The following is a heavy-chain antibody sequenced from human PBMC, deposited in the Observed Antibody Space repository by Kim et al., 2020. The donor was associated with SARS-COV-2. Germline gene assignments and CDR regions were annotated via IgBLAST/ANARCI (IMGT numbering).Heavy chain of an antibody. CDR2: KT. V-gene: IGHV1-3*01. D-gene: IGHD4-4*01. J-gene: IGHJ4*02. Sequence: KTKYSKKLQRRATITRETAANTAYMDLRSLTLEDTAIYYCARDMNHTVDDYWGQGTLVTVSS. CDR3: ARDMNHTVDDY.